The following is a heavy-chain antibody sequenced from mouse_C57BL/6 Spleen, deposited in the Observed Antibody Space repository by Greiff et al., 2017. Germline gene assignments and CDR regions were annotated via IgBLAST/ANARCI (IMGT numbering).Heavy chain of an antibody. CDR1: GYTFTDYE. CDR3: TRTMVTTGAMDY. Sequence: LVESGAELVRPGASVTLSCKASGYTFTDYEMHWVKQTPVHGLEWIGAIDPETGGTAYNQKFKGKAILTADKSSSTAYMELRSLTSEDSAVYYCTRTMVTTGAMDYWGQGTSVTVSS. CDR2: IDPETGGT. J-gene: IGHJ4*01. V-gene: IGHV1-15*01. D-gene: IGHD2-2*01.